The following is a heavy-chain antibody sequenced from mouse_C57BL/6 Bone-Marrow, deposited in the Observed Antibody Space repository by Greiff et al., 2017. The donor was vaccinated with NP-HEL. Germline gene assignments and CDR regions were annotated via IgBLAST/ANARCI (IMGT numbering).Heavy chain of an antibody. J-gene: IGHJ3*01. D-gene: IGHD4-1*01. CDR2: IDPANGNT. V-gene: IGHV14-3*01. Sequence: EVHLVESVAELVRPGASVKLSCTASGFNIKNTYMHWVKQRPEQGLEWIGGIDPANGNTKYAPKFQGKATLTANTSSNTAYLQLSSLTSEDTDIYYCARESRLTGTWAYWGQGTRVTVSA. CDR3: ARESRLTGTWAY. CDR1: GFNIKNTY.